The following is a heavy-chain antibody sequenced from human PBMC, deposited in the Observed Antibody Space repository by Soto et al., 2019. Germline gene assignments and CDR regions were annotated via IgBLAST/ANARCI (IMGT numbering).Heavy chain of an antibody. CDR2: INPNSGET. CDR3: ARGTYRNWFAR. V-gene: IGHV1-2*02. Sequence: ASVKVSCKASGYTFTAYYIHGVRQAPGQGLEWMGWINPNSGETTSARNFQGRVTMTRDTSITTVYMVLSRLRTDDTAVYYCARGTYRNWFARFGQGTLVTFSS. CDR1: GYTFTAYY. D-gene: IGHD1-26*01. J-gene: IGHJ5*02.